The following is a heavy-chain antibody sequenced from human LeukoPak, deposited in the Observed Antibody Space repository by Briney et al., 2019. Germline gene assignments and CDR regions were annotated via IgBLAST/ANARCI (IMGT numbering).Heavy chain of an antibody. J-gene: IGHJ5*02. V-gene: IGHV4-59*08. Sequence: PSETLSLTCTVSGGSISSYYWSWIRQPPGKGLEWIGYIYYSGSTNYNPSLKSRVTISVDTSKNQFSLKLSSMTAADTAVYYCARGVMEDYGGNWFDPWGQGTLVTVSS. D-gene: IGHD4-23*01. CDR3: ARGVMEDYGGNWFDP. CDR1: GGSISSYY. CDR2: IYYSGST.